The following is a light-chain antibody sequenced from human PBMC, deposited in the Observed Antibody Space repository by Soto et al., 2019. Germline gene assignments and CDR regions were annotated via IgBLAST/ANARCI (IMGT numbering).Light chain of an antibody. V-gene: IGLV2-14*01. J-gene: IGLJ3*02. Sequence: QSALTQPASVSGSPGQSITLSCTGTSSDIGGYDYVSWYQRHPGKAPKLIIYDVNNRPSGVSNRFSGSKSGNTASLTISGLQAEEGAYYYCTSYASGRPHGVFGGGTKLTPL. CDR3: TSYASGRPHGV. CDR1: SSDIGGYDY. CDR2: DVN.